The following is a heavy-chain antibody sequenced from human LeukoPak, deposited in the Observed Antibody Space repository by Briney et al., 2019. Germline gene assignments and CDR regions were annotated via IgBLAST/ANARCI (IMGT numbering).Heavy chain of an antibody. CDR1: GFTFSGYW. Sequence: PGESLRLSCAASGFTFSGYWMHWVRQAPGKGLVWVSRINTDGSSTSYADSVKGRFTISRDNAKNTLYLQMNSLRAEDTAVYYCARAAGYSSDRYWFDPWGQGTLVTVSS. J-gene: IGHJ5*02. V-gene: IGHV3-74*01. CDR3: ARAAGYSSDRYWFDP. CDR2: INTDGSST. D-gene: IGHD6-19*01.